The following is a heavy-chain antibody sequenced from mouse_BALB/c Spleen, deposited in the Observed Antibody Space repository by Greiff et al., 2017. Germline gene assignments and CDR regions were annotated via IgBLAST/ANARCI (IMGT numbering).Heavy chain of an antibody. CDR1: GFSLTSYG. CDR2: IWAGGST. J-gene: IGHJ4*01. CDR3: SREDWDYAMDY. V-gene: IGHV2-9*02. D-gene: IGHD4-1*01. Sequence: VMLVESGPGLVAPSQSLSITCTVSGFSLTSYGVHWVRQPPGKGLEWLGVIWAGGSTNYNSALMSRLSISKDNSKSQVFLTMNSLQTDDTAMYYCSREDWDYAMDYWGQGTSVTVSS.